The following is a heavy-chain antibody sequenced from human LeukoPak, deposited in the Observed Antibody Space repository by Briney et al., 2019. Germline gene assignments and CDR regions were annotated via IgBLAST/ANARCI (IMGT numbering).Heavy chain of an antibody. Sequence: GESLQISCKGSGYSFTSYWIGWVRQMPGKGLEWMGIIYPGDSDTRYSPSFQGQVTISADKSISTAYLQWSSLKASDTAMYYCARLGYSYGSQYYFDYWGQGTLVTVSS. CDR3: ARLGYSYGSQYYFDY. V-gene: IGHV5-51*01. CDR1: GYSFTSYW. D-gene: IGHD5-18*01. CDR2: IYPGDSDT. J-gene: IGHJ4*02.